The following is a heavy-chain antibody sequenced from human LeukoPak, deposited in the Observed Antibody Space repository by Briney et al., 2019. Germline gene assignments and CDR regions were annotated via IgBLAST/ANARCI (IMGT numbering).Heavy chain of an antibody. V-gene: IGHV4-34*01. D-gene: IGHD1-26*01. CDR2: INHSGST. CDR3: ARDRGSYPYYFDY. J-gene: IGHJ4*02. CDR1: GGSFSGYY. Sequence: SETLSLTCAVYGGSFSGYYWSWIRQPPGKGLEWIGEINHSGSTNYNPSLKSRVTISVDTSKTQFSLKLSSVTAADTAVYYCARDRGSYPYYFDYWGQGTLVTVS.